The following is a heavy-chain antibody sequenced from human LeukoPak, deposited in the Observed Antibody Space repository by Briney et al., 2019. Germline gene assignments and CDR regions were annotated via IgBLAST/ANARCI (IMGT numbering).Heavy chain of an antibody. Sequence: GRSLRLSCAASGFTFSSYGMHWVRQAPGKGLEWVAVISYGGSNKYYADSVKGRFTISRDSSKNTLYLQMNSLRAEDTAVYYCAKAFYDILTGFPNWGQGTLVTVSS. CDR3: AKAFYDILTGFPN. J-gene: IGHJ4*02. CDR1: GFTFSSYG. V-gene: IGHV3-30*18. D-gene: IGHD3-9*01. CDR2: ISYGGSNK.